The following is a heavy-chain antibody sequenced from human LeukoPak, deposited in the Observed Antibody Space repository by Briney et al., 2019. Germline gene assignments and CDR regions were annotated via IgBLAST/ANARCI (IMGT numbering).Heavy chain of an antibody. CDR3: ARGGYCTNGVCYTDYYYGMDV. D-gene: IGHD2-8*01. Sequence: ASVKVSCKASGYTFTSYDINWVRQAPGQGLEWMGWMNPNSGNTGYAQKFQGRVTMTRNTSISTAYMELSSLRSEDTAVYYCARGGYCTNGVCYTDYYYGMDVWGQGTTVTVSS. CDR1: GYTFTSYD. J-gene: IGHJ6*02. CDR2: MNPNSGNT. V-gene: IGHV1-8*01.